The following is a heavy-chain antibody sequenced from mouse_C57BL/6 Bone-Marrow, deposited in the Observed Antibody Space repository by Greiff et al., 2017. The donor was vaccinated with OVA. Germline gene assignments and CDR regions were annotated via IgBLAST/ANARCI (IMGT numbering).Heavy chain of an antibody. V-gene: IGHV5-4*01. CDR1: GFTFSSYA. CDR2: ISDGGSYT. J-gene: IGHJ3*01. D-gene: IGHD1-1*02. CDR3: ARDGSWAWFAY. Sequence: DVKLVESGGGLVKPGGSLKLSCAASGFTFSSYAMSWVRQTPEKRLEWVATISDGGSYTYYPDNVKGRFTISRDNAKNNLYLQMSHLKSEDTAMYYCARDGSWAWFAYWGQGTLVTVSA.